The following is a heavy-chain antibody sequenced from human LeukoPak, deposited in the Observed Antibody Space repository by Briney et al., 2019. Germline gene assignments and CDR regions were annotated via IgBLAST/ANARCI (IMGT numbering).Heavy chain of an antibody. J-gene: IGHJ3*02. Sequence: PGGSLRLSCAASGFTFSYYAMHWVRQAPGKGLEWVSGIGGSGGGTYYADSVKGRLTISRDNSKNTLYLQMNSLSADDTAVYYCAKDREVYFYDSSGYYSRAAFDMWGQGTMVAVS. CDR2: IGGSGGGT. CDR3: AKDREVYFYDSSGYYSRAAFDM. D-gene: IGHD3-22*01. V-gene: IGHV3-23*01. CDR1: GFTFSYYA.